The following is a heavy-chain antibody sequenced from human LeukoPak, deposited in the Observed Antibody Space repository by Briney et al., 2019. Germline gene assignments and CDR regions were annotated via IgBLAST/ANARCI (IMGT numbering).Heavy chain of an antibody. CDR3: AKDFTGFGDGYNDY. J-gene: IGHJ4*02. CDR1: GFTFSSYG. V-gene: IGHV3-23*01. Sequence: GGSLRLSCAASGFTFSSYGMSWVRQAPGKGLEWVSGISSNGGSTYYADSLRGRFTISRDNSKNTLYLQMNSLRAEDTAVYYCAKDFTGFGDGYNDYWGQGTLVTVSS. CDR2: ISSNGGST. D-gene: IGHD5-24*01.